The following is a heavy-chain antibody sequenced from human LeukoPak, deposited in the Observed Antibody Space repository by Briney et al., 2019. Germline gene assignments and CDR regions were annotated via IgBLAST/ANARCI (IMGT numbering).Heavy chain of an antibody. CDR1: GYSFTSYW. J-gene: IGHJ6*02. V-gene: IGHV5-51*01. CDR3: ARHAPQTGTVVTPASRVDYYYGMDV. Sequence: GESLKISCKGSGYSFTSYWIGWVRQMPGKGLEWMGIIYPGDSDTRYSPSFQGQVTISADKSISTAYLQWSSLKASDTAMYYCARHAPQTGTVVTPASRVDYYYGMDVWAQGTTVTVSS. D-gene: IGHD2-21*02. CDR2: IYPGDSDT.